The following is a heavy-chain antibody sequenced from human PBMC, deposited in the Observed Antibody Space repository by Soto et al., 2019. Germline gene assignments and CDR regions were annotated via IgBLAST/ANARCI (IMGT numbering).Heavy chain of an antibody. J-gene: IGHJ3*01. V-gene: IGHV3-48*03. CDR2: ISTTGTSP. CDR3: ARDGHRGPSDAFDV. CDR1: GFSSSNYE. Sequence: LRLSCTASGFSSSNYEMNWIRQAPGKGLEWVSHISTTGTSPYYADSVRGRFTVSRDTANNSIYLQMNSLRAEDTAVYYCARDGHRGPSDAFDVWGQGTMVTVSS. D-gene: IGHD3-10*01.